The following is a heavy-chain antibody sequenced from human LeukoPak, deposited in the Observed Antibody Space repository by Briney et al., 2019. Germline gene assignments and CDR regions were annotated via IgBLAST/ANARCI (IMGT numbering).Heavy chain of an antibody. V-gene: IGHV3-23*01. CDR3: AKFSVQLERLDY. D-gene: IGHD1-1*01. Sequence: GGSLRLSCAASGFTFRSHAMHWVRQAPGKGLEWVSGISAGATTTYYADSVKGHFTISRDNSKNTLYLQMNSLRAEDTAVYYCAKFSVQLERLDYWGQGTLVTVSS. CDR2: ISAGATTT. J-gene: IGHJ4*02. CDR1: GFTFRSHA.